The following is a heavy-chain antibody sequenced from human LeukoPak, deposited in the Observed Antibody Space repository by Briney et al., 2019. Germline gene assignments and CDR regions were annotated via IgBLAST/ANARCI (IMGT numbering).Heavy chain of an antibody. V-gene: IGHV3-30*18. J-gene: IGHJ4*02. CDR2: ISYDGSNK. Sequence: GGSLRLSCAASGFTFSSYGMHWVRQAPGKGLEWVAVISYDGSNKYYADSVKGRFTISRDNSENTLYLQMNSLRAEDAAVYYCAKDRGTVMVTSLYFDYWGQGTLVAVSS. CDR1: GFTFSSYG. CDR3: AKDRGTVMVTSLYFDY. D-gene: IGHD5-18*01.